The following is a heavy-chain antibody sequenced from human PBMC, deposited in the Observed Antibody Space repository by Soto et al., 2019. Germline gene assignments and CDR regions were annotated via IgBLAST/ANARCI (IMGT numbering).Heavy chain of an antibody. Sequence: SETLSLTCTVSGGSISSYYWSWIRQPPGRGLEWIGYIYYSGSTNYNPSLKSRVTISVDTSKNQFSLKLSSVTAADTAVYYCARIAARPTYYGMDVWGQGTTVTVS. CDR2: IYYSGST. D-gene: IGHD6-6*01. CDR3: ARIAARPTYYGMDV. V-gene: IGHV4-59*01. CDR1: GGSISSYY. J-gene: IGHJ6*02.